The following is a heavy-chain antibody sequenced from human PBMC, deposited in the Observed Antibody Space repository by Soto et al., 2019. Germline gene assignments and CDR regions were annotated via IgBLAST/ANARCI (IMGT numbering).Heavy chain of an antibody. Sequence: EVQLLESGGGLVQPGGSLRLSCAASGFTVSSYAMSWVRQAPGKGLEWVSVISGSGSTYYADSVKGRFTISRDSSKNTVYLKMNSLRAEDTAVYYCAKALRVTFTPGYYMDVWGRGTTVTVSS. CDR2: ISGSGST. J-gene: IGHJ6*03. V-gene: IGHV3-23*01. CDR3: AKALRVTFTPGYYMDV. D-gene: IGHD3-16*01. CDR1: GFTVSSYA.